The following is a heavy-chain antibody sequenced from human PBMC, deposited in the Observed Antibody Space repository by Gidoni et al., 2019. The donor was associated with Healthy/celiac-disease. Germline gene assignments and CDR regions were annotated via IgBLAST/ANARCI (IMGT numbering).Heavy chain of an antibody. CDR2: ISSNGGST. J-gene: IGHJ3*02. Sequence: EVQLVESGGGFVQPGGSLRLSCSASGFPFSSSAMHLVRQAPGKGLEYVSAISSNGGSTYYANSVKGRFTISRDNSKNTLYLQMGSLRAEDMAVYYCARVWSYCSGGSCYSTHDAFDIWGQGTMVTVSS. D-gene: IGHD2-15*01. CDR1: GFPFSSSA. CDR3: ARVWSYCSGGSCYSTHDAFDI. V-gene: IGHV3-64*01.